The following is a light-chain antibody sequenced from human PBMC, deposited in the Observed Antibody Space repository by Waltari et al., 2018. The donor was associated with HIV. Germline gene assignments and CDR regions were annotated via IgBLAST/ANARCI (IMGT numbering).Light chain of an antibody. CDR2: KAS. J-gene: IGKJ4*01. V-gene: IGKV1-5*03. CDR1: QSISSG. Sequence: DIQMTQSPSTLSASVGDRVIITCRASQSISSGLAWYQQRPGRYPNLLIYKASSLRSGVPSRFSGSGSETEFTLTISSLQPNDFATYYCQQYNGYPLTFGGGTKVEIK. CDR3: QQYNGYPLT.